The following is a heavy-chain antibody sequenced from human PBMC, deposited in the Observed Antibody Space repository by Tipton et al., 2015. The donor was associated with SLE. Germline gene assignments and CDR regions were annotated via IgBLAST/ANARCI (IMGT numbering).Heavy chain of an antibody. CDR1: GYTFTNQY. V-gene: IGHV1-46*01. J-gene: IGHJ3*02. CDR2: INPSDGSS. CDR3: ARDISYYDILTGYLGGDAYDI. Sequence: QVQLVQSGAEVKKPGASVKVSCMASGYTFTNQYIHWVRQAPGQGLEWMGVINPSDGSSRYAQKLQGRVTMTRDTSTSTVFMELSSLRSEDTAVYFCARDISYYDILTGYLGGDAYDIWGQGTMGTVSS. D-gene: IGHD3-9*01.